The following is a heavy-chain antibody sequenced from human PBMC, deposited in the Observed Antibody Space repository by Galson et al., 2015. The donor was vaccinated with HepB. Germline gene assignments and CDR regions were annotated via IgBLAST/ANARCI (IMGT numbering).Heavy chain of an antibody. Sequence: CAISGDSVSSNSAAWNWIRQSPSRGLEWLGRTYYRSKWYNDYAVSVKSRITINTDTSKNQFSLQLNSVTPEDTAVYYCARDPDFWFGSGWFDPWGQGTLVTVSS. CDR1: GDSVSSNSAA. CDR3: ARDPDFWFGSGWFDP. V-gene: IGHV6-1*01. D-gene: IGHD3-3*01. J-gene: IGHJ5*02. CDR2: TYYRSKWYN.